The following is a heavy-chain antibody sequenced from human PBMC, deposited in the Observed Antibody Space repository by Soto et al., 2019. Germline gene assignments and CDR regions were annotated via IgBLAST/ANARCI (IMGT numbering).Heavy chain of an antibody. V-gene: IGHV4-59*01. CDR1: AASFSKYY. J-gene: IGHJ4*02. CDR2: IYFNGNT. CDR3: ESVTFGGIVMAH. Sequence: SETLSPTCTVSAASFSKYYWTWIRQPPGKGLEWIGYIYFNGNTKYNPSLEGRLTISIDTSKKEFSLKLTSVTAADAAVYYCESVTFGGIVMAHWGQGTLVTVSS. D-gene: IGHD3-16*01.